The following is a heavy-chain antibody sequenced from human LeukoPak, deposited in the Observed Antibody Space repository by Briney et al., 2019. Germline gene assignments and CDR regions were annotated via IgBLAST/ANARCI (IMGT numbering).Heavy chain of an antibody. J-gene: IGHJ6*02. CDR1: GYTFTSYA. CDR2: INAGNGNT. D-gene: IGHD2-21*02. CDR3: ARDWAYCGGDCYSPRYYYYYGMDV. Sequence: ASVKVSCKASGYTFTSYAMHWVRQAPGQRLEWMGWINAGNGNTKYSQKFQGRVTITRDTSASTAYMELSSLRSEDTAVYYCARDWAYCGGDCYSPRYYYYYGMDVWGQGTTVTVSS. V-gene: IGHV1-3*01.